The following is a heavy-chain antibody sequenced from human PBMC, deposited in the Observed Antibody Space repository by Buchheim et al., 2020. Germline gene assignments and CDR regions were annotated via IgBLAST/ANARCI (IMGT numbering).Heavy chain of an antibody. V-gene: IGHV4-34*01. CDR3: ARALCSSTSCYYYYYGMDV. Sequence: QVQLQQWGAGLLKPSETLSLTCAVYGGSFCGYYWSWIRQPPGKGLEWIGEINHSGSTNYNPSLKSRVTISVDTSKNQFSLKLSSETAADTAVYYCARALCSSTSCYYYYYGMDVWGQGTT. D-gene: IGHD2-2*01. CDR1: GGSFCGYY. J-gene: IGHJ6*02. CDR2: INHSGST.